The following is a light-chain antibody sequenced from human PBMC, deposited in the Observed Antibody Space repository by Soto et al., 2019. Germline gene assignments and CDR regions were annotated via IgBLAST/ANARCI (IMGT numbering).Light chain of an antibody. CDR1: QSVSIN. V-gene: IGKV3-15*01. Sequence: EIVMTQSPATLSVSPGERATLSCRASQSVSINLAWYQQKPGQAPRLLIYGASTRATGIPARFSGSGSGTEFTLTISSLQSEDFAVYYCQQYNNWPRWTFGQGTKVEIK. CDR2: GAS. CDR3: QQYNNWPRWT. J-gene: IGKJ1*01.